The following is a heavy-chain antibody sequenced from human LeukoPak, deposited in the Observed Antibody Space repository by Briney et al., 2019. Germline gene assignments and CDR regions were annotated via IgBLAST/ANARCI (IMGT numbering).Heavy chain of an antibody. CDR3: ARIEMATINAFDI. CDR2: IYYSGST. V-gene: IGHV4-39*01. CDR1: GGSISSSSYY. D-gene: IGHD5-24*01. J-gene: IGHJ3*02. Sequence: SETLSLTCTVSGGSISSSSYYWGWIRQPPGKGLEWIGSIYYSGSTYYNPSLKSRVTISVDTSKNQFSLKLSSVTAVDTAVYYCARIEMATINAFDIWGQGTMVTVSS.